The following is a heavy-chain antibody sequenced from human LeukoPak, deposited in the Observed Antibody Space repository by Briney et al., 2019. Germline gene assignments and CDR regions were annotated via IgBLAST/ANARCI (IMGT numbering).Heavy chain of an antibody. CDR1: GGTVSSYA. D-gene: IGHD6-19*01. J-gene: IGHJ4*02. V-gene: IGHV1-69*05. CDR3: ARGLADKTPIDY. CDR2: MIPIFGTA. Sequence: SVKVSCKASGGTVSSYAISWVRQAPGQGLGWMGRMIPIFGTANYAQKFQGRVTITTGESTSTAYMELRSLRSEDTAVYDYARGLADKTPIDYWGQRTLVTVSS.